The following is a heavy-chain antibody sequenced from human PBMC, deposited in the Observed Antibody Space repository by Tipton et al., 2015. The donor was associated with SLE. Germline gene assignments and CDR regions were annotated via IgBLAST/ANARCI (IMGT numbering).Heavy chain of an antibody. D-gene: IGHD3-9*01. V-gene: IGHV4-34*01. Sequence: TLSLTCAVYGGSFSGYYWSWIRQPPGKGLEWIGEINHSGSTNYNPSLKSRVTISVDTSKNQFSLKLSSVTAADTAVYYCARERGRYFDWLGDYWGQGTLVTVSS. J-gene: IGHJ4*02. CDR1: GGSFSGYY. CDR3: ARERGRYFDWLGDY. CDR2: INHSGST.